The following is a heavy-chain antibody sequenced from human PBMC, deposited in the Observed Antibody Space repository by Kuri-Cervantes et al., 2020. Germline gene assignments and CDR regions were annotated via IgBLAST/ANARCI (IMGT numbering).Heavy chain of an antibody. D-gene: IGHD1-1*01. CDR2: MNPNSGNT. Sequence: ASVKVSCKASGYTFTSYDINRVRQATGQGLEWMGWMNPNSGNTGYAQKFQGRVTMTRNTSISTAYMELSSLRSEDTAVYYCARNYNWNDVFSGGFDPWGQGTLVTVSS. CDR1: GYTFTSYD. CDR3: ARNYNWNDVFSGGFDP. V-gene: IGHV1-8*01. J-gene: IGHJ5*02.